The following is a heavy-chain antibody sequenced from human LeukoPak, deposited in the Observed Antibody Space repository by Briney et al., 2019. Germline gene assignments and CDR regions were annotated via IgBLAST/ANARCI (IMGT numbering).Heavy chain of an antibody. Sequence: GGSLRLSCAASGFTFTDYYMSWIRQAPGKGLEWCSFIGTRDSTKYYADSVKGRFTVSRDNAENSLYLQMNSLTAEDTAVYYCARATNWGFPLHMDVWGKGNTVTVSS. CDR2: IGTRDSTK. D-gene: IGHD7-27*01. CDR3: ARATNWGFPLHMDV. J-gene: IGHJ6*03. CDR1: GFTFTDYY. V-gene: IGHV3-11*01.